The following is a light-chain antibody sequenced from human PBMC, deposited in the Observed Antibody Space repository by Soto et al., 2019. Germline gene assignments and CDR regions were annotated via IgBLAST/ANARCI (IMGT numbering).Light chain of an antibody. V-gene: IGLV2-23*03. J-gene: IGLJ2*01. CDR2: EGS. CDR3: RSYAGSSTFVV. Sequence: QSALTQPASVSGSPGQSITISCTGTSSDVGSYNLVSWYQQHPGKAPKLMIYEGSKRPSGVSNRFSGSKSGNTASLTISGLQAEDGAEYYCRSYAGSSTFVVFGGGTKLTVL. CDR1: SSDVGSYNL.